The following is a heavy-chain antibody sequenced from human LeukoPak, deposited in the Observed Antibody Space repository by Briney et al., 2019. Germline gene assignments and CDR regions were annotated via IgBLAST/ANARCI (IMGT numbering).Heavy chain of an antibody. CDR1: GGTFSSYA. V-gene: IGHV1-69*06. CDR2: IIPIFGTA. D-gene: IGHD5-12*01. J-gene: IGHJ4*02. Sequence: ASVKVSCKASGGTFSSYAISWVRQAPGQGLEWMGGIIPIFGTANYAQKFQGRVTITADKSTSTAYMELSSLRSEDTAVYYCARSPSGYSGYPRPYYFDYWGQGTLVTVSS. CDR3: ARSPSGYSGYPRPYYFDY.